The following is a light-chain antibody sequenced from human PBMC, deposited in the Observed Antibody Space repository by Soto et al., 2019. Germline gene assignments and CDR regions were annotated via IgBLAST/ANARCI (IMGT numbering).Light chain of an antibody. CDR2: AAS. CDR3: QQNYRAPWT. V-gene: IGKV1-39*01. CDR1: QSISTY. Sequence: DIQMTQSPSSLSASRGDRVTVTCRASQSISTYVNWYQHKPGKAPKVVIYAASTLPSGVPSRFSGSGSGTDFTLTINNLQPDDIATYYCQQNYRAPWTFGQGTKVEVK. J-gene: IGKJ1*01.